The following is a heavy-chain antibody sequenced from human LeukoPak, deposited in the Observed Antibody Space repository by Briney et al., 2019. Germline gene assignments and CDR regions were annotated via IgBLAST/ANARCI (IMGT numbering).Heavy chain of an antibody. CDR2: IYHSGST. CDR3: ASQTVRLLEWLSPHYYYMDV. J-gene: IGHJ6*03. D-gene: IGHD3-3*01. Sequence: SETLSLTCAVSGYSISSGYYWGWIRQPPGKGLEWIGSIYHSGSTYYNPSLKSRVTISVDTSKNQFFLKLSSVTAADTAVYYCASQTVRLLEWLSPHYYYMDVWGKGTTVTVSS. CDR1: GYSISSGYY. V-gene: IGHV4-38-2*01.